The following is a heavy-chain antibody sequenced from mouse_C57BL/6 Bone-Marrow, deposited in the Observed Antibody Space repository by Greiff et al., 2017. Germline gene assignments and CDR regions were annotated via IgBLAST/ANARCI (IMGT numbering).Heavy chain of an antibody. Sequence: VQLQQSGPELVKPGASVKISCKASGYTFTDYYMNWVKQSHGKSLEWIGDINPNNGGTSYNQKFKGKATLTVDKSSSTAYMELRRLTSEDSAVYYCATDSSGYGYAMDYWGQGTSVTVSS. D-gene: IGHD3-2*02. CDR1: GYTFTDYY. CDR2: INPNNGGT. V-gene: IGHV1-26*01. CDR3: ATDSSGYGYAMDY. J-gene: IGHJ4*01.